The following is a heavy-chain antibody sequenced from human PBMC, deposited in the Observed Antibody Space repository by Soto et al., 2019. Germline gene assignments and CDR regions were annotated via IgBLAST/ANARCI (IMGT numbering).Heavy chain of an antibody. D-gene: IGHD1-26*01. V-gene: IGHV1-69*06. CDR3: ARDRYSGSYSGAGWFDP. Sequence: GASVKVSCKASGGTFSSYAISWVRQAPGQGLEWMGGIIPLFGTANYAQKFQGRVTITADKSTSTSYMELSSLRSEDTAVYYCARDRYSGSYSGAGWFDPWGQGTLVTVAS. CDR2: IIPLFGTA. CDR1: GGTFSSYA. J-gene: IGHJ5*02.